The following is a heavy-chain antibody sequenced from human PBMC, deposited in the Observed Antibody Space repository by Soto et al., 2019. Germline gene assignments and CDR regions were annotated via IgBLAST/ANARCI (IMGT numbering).Heavy chain of an antibody. V-gene: IGHV4-31*09. CDR1: GGSISSGGYY. Sequence: SETLSLTCTVSGGSISSGGYYWSWIRQHPGKGLEWIGYIYYSGSTYYNPSLQSRVTISVDKSKNQFSLKLMSLSAADTAVYYCGRLEGLATISYYFDYWRQGALVPVSS. J-gene: IGHJ4*02. D-gene: IGHD1-1*01. CDR3: GRLEGLATISYYFDY. CDR2: IYYSGST.